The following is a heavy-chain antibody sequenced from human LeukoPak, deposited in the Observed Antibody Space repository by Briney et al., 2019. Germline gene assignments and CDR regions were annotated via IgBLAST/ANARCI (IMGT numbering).Heavy chain of an antibody. CDR3: AKDPSPFVAVTIGYYYNGMDV. CDR1: GSTFSSSA. V-gene: IGHV3-23*01. J-gene: IGHJ6*02. CDR2: ISASGGST. D-gene: IGHD2-2*01. Sequence: GGSLRLSCAASGSTFSSSAMSWVRQVPGKGLEWVSGISASGGSTYYADSVQGRFTISRDNSKKTLYLQMNSLRVEDTAVYYCAKDPSPFVAVTIGYYYNGMDVWGQGTTVTVSS.